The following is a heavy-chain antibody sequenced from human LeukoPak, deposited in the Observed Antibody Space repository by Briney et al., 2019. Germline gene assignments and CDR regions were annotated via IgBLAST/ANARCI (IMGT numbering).Heavy chain of an antibody. CDR2: INHIGNT. V-gene: IGHV4-34*01. CDR1: GGSFSGYY. J-gene: IGHJ6*03. CDR3: ARLGSVGYYNYQYMDI. D-gene: IGHD6-13*01. Sequence: SETLSLTCAVYGGSFSGYYWSWIRQPPGKGLEWIEEINHIGNTNYDPSLRSRVTISVDTSKNQFSLTLTSATAADTAVYFCARLGSVGYYNYQYMDIWGNGSTVTVSS.